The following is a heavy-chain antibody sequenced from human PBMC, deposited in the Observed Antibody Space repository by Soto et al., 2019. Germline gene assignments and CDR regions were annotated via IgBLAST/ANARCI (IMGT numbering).Heavy chain of an antibody. CDR1: GFTFNNYA. CDR2: ISATGDST. Sequence: GESLKISCAASGFTFNNYAMSWVRQAPGKGLEWVSAISATGDSTYYADSVKGRFTISRDNSKNTLSLQMNSLRAEDTALYYCAKRGARGSSWPFDFWGQGTLVTVSS. V-gene: IGHV3-23*01. D-gene: IGHD6-13*01. J-gene: IGHJ4*02. CDR3: AKRGARGSSWPFDF.